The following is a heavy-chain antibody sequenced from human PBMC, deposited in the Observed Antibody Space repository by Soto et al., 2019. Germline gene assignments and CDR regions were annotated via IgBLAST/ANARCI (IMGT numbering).Heavy chain of an antibody. V-gene: IGHV1-69*02. CDR2: IIPILGIA. J-gene: IGHJ5*02. CDR1: GGTFSSYT. CDR3: ASAARYSYEP. Sequence: QVQLVQSGAEVKKPGSSVKVSCKASGGTFSSYTISWVRQAPGQGLEWMGRIIPILGIANYAQKFQGRVTSTAAKYTSTAYMELSSLRSEDPAVYYCASAARYSYEPWGQGTLVTVSS. D-gene: IGHD2-15*01.